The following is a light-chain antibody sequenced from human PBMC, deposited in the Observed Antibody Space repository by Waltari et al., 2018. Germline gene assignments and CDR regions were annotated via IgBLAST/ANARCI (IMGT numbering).Light chain of an antibody. CDR1: NIGKKN. CDR2: RDS. Sequence: SYEPTQPPSVSVALGQTATIPCGGNNIGKKNVHWYQQKAGQAPVLVIYRDSNRPSGIPERFSGSNSRNAATLTISRVQADDAADYYCQVWDSSWVFGGGSKLTVL. J-gene: IGLJ3*02. CDR3: QVWDSSWV. V-gene: IGLV3-9*01.